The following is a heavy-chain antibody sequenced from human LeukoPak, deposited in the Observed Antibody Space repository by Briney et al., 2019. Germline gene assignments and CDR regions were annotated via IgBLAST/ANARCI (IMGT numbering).Heavy chain of an antibody. CDR2: IRYYGSDK. Sequence: GGSLRLSCAASGFTFSDYGMHWVRQAPGKGLEWVAFIRYYGSDKYYADSVKGRFTISRDNYKNTLYVQMNTLRAEDTAVYYCAKDIGRSSYYYFDYWGQGTLVTVPS. CDR1: GFTFSDYG. D-gene: IGHD6-13*01. V-gene: IGHV3-30*02. CDR3: AKDIGRSSYYYFDY. J-gene: IGHJ4*02.